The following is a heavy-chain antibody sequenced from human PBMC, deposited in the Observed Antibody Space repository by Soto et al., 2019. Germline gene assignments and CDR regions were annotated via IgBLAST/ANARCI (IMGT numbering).Heavy chain of an antibody. D-gene: IGHD3-22*01. Sequence: SETLSLTCTVSGGSISSGGYYWGWIRQPPGKGLEWIGSIYYSGSTYYNPSLKSRVTISVDTSKNQFSLKLSSVTAADTAVYYCARLQSGWLYYYYGMDVWGQGTTVTVSS. V-gene: IGHV4-39*01. CDR3: ARLQSGWLYYYYGMDV. J-gene: IGHJ6*02. CDR1: GGSISSGGYY. CDR2: IYYSGST.